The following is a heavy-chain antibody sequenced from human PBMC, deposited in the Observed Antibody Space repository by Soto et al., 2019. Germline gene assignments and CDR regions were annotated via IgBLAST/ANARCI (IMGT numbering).Heavy chain of an antibody. D-gene: IGHD3-16*02. Sequence: QLQLQESGPGLVKSSETLSLTCTVSGGSSSSSSYYWGWIRQPPGKGLEWIGSIYYSGSTYYNPYLKGRVTISVDTSKNQFSLRRSSVTAAYTAVYYCARHTYENIWGTYRLGHFDYWGRGTLVTVSS. CDR2: IYYSGST. CDR1: GGSSSSSSYY. J-gene: IGHJ4*02. CDR3: ARHTYENIWGTYRLGHFDY. V-gene: IGHV4-39*01.